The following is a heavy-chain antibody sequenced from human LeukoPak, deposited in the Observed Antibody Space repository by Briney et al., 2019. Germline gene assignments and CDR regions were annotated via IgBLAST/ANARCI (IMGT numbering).Heavy chain of an antibody. CDR1: GFTFSSYS. CDR3: ARDDGYWYFDL. Sequence: GGSLRLSCAASGFTFSSYSMNWVRQAPGKGLEWVSYISSSSSTIYYADSVKGRFTISRDNAKNSLYLQMNSLRAKDTAVYYCARDDGYWYFDLWGRGTLVTVSS. V-gene: IGHV3-48*01. J-gene: IGHJ2*01. CDR2: ISSSSSTI.